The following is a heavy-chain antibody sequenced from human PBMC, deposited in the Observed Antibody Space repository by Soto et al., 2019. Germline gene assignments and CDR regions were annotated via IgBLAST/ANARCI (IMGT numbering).Heavy chain of an antibody. CDR1: GDTMNSDKYY. J-gene: IGHJ4*02. CDR3: ARLEGLATISYYFDF. Sequence: SETLSRTCSVSGDTMNSDKYYWGWIRHPPGKGLEWIGSIYYRGNTYYNPSLQTRVTISLDKSKSQFSLKLNSVTAADSAVYFCARLEGLATISYYFDFWCQGAEVTVSS. D-gene: IGHD3-9*01. CDR2: IYYRGNT. V-gene: IGHV4-39*01.